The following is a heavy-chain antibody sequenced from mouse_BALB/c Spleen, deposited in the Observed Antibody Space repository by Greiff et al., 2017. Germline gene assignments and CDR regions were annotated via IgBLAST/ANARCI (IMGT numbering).Heavy chain of an antibody. D-gene: IGHD4-1*01. CDR1: GFAFSSYD. Sequence: EVMLVESGGGLVKPGGSLKLSCAASGFAFSSYDMSWVRQTPEKRLEWVAYISSGGGSTYYPDTVKGRFTISRDNAKNTLYLQMSSLKSEDTAMYYCARHTTGTRAMDYWGQGTSVTVSS. CDR2: ISSGGGST. J-gene: IGHJ4*01. CDR3: ARHTTGTRAMDY. V-gene: IGHV5-12-1*01.